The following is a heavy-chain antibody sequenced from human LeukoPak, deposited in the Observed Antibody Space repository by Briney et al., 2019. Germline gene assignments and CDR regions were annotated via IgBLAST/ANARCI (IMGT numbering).Heavy chain of an antibody. D-gene: IGHD3-22*01. Sequence: GASVKVSCKASGYTFTSYDINWVRQATGQGLEWMGWMNPNSGNTGNAQKFQGRVTITRNTSISTAYMELRSLRSDDTAVYYCARDLTHRRNYDNSGYQIVSAFWGQGTLVTVSS. CDR3: ARDLTHRRNYDNSGYQIVSAF. CDR2: MNPNSGNT. V-gene: IGHV1-8*03. J-gene: IGHJ4*02. CDR1: GYTFTSYD.